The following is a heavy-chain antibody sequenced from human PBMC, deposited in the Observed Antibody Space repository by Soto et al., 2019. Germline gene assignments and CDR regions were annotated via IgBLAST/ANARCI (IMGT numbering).Heavy chain of an antibody. CDR2: ISAYNGNT. J-gene: IGHJ5*02. D-gene: IGHD2-8*01. CDR3: ARDNGAYHLWPLAEYNWFDP. V-gene: IGHV1-18*01. Sequence: AAVKVSCKASGYLFTNSGINWVRQAPGQGLEWMGWISAYNGNTNYAQKFQGRVTMTADKSTSTAYMELSSLRSEDTAVYYCARDNGAYHLWPLAEYNWFDPWGQATLVTVPS. CDR1: GYLFTNSG.